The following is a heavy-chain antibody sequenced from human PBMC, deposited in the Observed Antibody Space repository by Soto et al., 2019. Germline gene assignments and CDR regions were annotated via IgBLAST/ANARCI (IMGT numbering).Heavy chain of an antibody. J-gene: IGHJ4*02. Sequence: EVDLVESGGGLAQPGRSLRLSCVASGFTFDDHGMHWVRQIPGRGLEWVSGICWNSGSIGYAESVKGRFTIFRDNAKNSLYLEMNSLRQEDTALYYCVSDTSYGWHLIDHWGQGVQVSVSS. V-gene: IGHV3-9*01. D-gene: IGHD3-16*02. CDR2: ICWNSGSI. CDR3: VSDTSYGWHLIDH. CDR1: GFTFDDHG.